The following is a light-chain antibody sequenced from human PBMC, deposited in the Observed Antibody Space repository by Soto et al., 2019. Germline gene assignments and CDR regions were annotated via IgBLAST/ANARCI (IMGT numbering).Light chain of an antibody. CDR3: QQYNNGPT. CDR1: EGVSSSY. Sequence: EIVLTQSPGTLSLSPGERATLSCRASEGVSSSYLAWYQQKPGQAPSLLIYGASSRATAIPDRFSGSGSGTDFTLTISSLQSEEGAVYYCQQYNNGPTSGQGTKVDIQ. CDR2: GAS. J-gene: IGKJ1*01. V-gene: IGKV3-20*01.